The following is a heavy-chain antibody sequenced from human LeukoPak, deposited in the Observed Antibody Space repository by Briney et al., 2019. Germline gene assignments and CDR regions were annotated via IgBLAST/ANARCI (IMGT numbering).Heavy chain of an antibody. CDR2: IYYSGST. CDR1: GGSISSYY. D-gene: IGHD3-10*01. J-gene: IGHJ5*02. V-gene: IGHV4-59*08. CDR3: AAAYYYGSGSYYNNWFDP. Sequence: SETLSLTCTVSGGSISSYYWSWIRQPPGKGLEWIGYIYYSGSTNYNPSLKSRVTISVDTSKNQFSLKLSSVTAADTAVYYCAAAYYYGSGSYYNNWFDPWGQGTLVTVSS.